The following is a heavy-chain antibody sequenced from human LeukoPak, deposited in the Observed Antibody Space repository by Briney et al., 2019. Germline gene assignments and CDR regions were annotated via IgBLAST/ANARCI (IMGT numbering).Heavy chain of an antibody. CDR3: ARAVVPAADNWFDP. D-gene: IGHD2-2*01. V-gene: IGHV4-4*07. Sequence: SETLSLTCTASGGSISSYYWSWIRQPAGKGLEWIGRIYTSGSTNYNPSLKSRVTMSVDTSKNQFSLKLSSVTAADTAVYYCARAVVPAADNWFDPWGQGTLVTVSS. CDR2: IYTSGST. CDR1: GGSISSYY. J-gene: IGHJ5*02.